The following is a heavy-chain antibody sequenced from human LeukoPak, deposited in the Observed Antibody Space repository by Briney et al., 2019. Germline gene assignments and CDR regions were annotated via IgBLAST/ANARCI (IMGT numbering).Heavy chain of an antibody. Sequence: ASVKVSCKASGYTFTSYYMHWVRQAPGQGLEWMGIINPSGGSTSCAQKFQGRVTMTRDTSTSTVYMELSNLRSEDTAVYYCARFSATVTTSWNFDYWGQGTLVTVSS. D-gene: IGHD4-17*01. J-gene: IGHJ4*02. CDR3: ARFSATVTTSWNFDY. CDR2: INPSGGST. CDR1: GYTFTSYY. V-gene: IGHV1-46*01.